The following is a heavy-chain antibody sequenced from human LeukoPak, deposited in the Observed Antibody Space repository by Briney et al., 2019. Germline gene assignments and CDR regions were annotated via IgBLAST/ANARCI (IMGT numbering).Heavy chain of an antibody. V-gene: IGHV3-30*18. D-gene: IGHD4-11*01. J-gene: IGHJ6*02. CDR3: AKVTTLYYYYGMDV. CDR1: GFTFSSYG. Sequence: PGRSLRLSCAASGFTFSSYGMHWVRQAPGQGLEWVAVISYDGSNKYYADSVKGRFTISRDNSKNTLYLQMNSLRAEDTAVYYCAKVTTLYYYYGMDVWGQGTTVTVSS. CDR2: ISYDGSNK.